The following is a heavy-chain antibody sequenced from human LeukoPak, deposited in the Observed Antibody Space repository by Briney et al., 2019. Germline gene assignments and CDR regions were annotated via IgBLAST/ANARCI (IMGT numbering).Heavy chain of an antibody. D-gene: IGHD4-17*01. CDR3: AKTTVTSEDYYYYYMDV. CDR1: GYTFTSYG. Sequence: ASVSVSCKASGYTFTSYGISWVRQAPGQGLEWMGWIIVYNGNTNYAQKFQGRVTMSTDTSTNTAYMELRGLRSDDTAVYYCAKTTVTSEDYYYYYMDVWGKGTTVTVSS. CDR2: IIVYNGNT. J-gene: IGHJ6*03. V-gene: IGHV1-18*01.